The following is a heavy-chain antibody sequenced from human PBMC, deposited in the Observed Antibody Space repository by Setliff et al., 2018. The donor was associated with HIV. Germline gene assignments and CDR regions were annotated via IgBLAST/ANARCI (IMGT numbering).Heavy chain of an antibody. CDR2: YNSGIT. J-gene: IGHJ5*02. CDR1: GDSINTHY. Sequence: PSETLSLTCTVSGDSINTHYWSWIRQPPGKGLEWSVYNSGITFKNPSLKSRVTISVDRSGNQFSLRLTSVTAADTAVYYCATCRHRPSNWFDPWGQGTVVTVSS. CDR3: ATCRHRPSNWFDP. V-gene: IGHV4-59*11.